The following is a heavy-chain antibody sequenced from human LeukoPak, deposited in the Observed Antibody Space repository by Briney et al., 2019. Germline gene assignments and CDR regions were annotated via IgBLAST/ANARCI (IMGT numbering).Heavy chain of an antibody. V-gene: IGHV4-39*07. CDR1: GGSISSSSYY. CDR3: ARGGYSGYAFDY. J-gene: IGHJ4*02. CDR2: IYYSGST. D-gene: IGHD5-12*01. Sequence: SETLSLTCTVSGGSISSSSYYWGWIRQPPGKGLEWIGSIYYSGSTYYNPSLKSRVTISVDTSKNQFSLKLSSVTAADTAVYYCARGGYSGYAFDYWGQGTLVTVSS.